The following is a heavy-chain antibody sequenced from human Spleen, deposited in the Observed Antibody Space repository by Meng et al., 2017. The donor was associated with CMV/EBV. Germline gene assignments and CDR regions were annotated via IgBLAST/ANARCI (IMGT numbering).Heavy chain of an antibody. V-gene: IGHV1-18*01. Sequence: ASVKVSCKASGYTFTSYGISWVRQAPGQGLEWMGWISAYNGNTNYAQKLQGRVTMTIDTSTSTAYMELRSLRSDDTAMYYCARDLYSNNWYGPSDNWGQGTLVTVSS. D-gene: IGHD6-13*01. J-gene: IGHJ4*02. CDR1: GYTFTSYG. CDR3: ARDLYSNNWYGPSDN. CDR2: ISAYNGNT.